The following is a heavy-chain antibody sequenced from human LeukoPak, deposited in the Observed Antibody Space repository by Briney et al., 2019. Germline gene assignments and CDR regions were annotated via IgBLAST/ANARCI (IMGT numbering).Heavy chain of an antibody. CDR1: GGSISSGGYY. Sequence: PSQTLSLTCTVSGGSISSGGYYWSWIRQHPGKGLEWIGYIYYSGSTYYNPSLKSRVTISVDTSKNQFSLKLSSVTAADTAVYYCARGYYDSSGYSLWGYDYWGQGTLVTVSS. V-gene: IGHV4-31*03. CDR3: ARGYYDSSGYSLWGYDY. CDR2: IYYSGST. D-gene: IGHD3-22*01. J-gene: IGHJ4*02.